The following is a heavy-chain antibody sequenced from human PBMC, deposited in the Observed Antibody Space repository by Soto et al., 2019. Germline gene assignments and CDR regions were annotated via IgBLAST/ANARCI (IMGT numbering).Heavy chain of an antibody. Sequence: SETLSLTCTVSGGSISSGDYYWSWIRQHPGKGLEWIGYIYYSGSTYYNPSLKSRVTISVDTSKNQFSLKLSSVTAADTAVYYCARQWGYNFDYWGQGTLVTVSS. CDR2: IYYSGST. D-gene: IGHD1-26*01. CDR3: ARQWGYNFDY. CDR1: GGSISSGDYY. J-gene: IGHJ4*02. V-gene: IGHV4-31*03.